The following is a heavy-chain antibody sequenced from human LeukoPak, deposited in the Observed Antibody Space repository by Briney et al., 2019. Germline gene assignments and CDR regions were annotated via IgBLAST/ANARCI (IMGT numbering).Heavy chain of an antibody. Sequence: GGSLRLSCAASGFTFSSYEMNWVRQAPGKGLEWVSYISSSGSTIYYADSVEGGFTISRDNAKNSLYLQMNSLRAEDTAVYYCARENYYDSSGYGMDVWGQGTTVTVSS. CDR2: ISSSGSTI. J-gene: IGHJ6*02. CDR3: ARENYYDSSGYGMDV. CDR1: GFTFSSYE. V-gene: IGHV3-48*03. D-gene: IGHD3-22*01.